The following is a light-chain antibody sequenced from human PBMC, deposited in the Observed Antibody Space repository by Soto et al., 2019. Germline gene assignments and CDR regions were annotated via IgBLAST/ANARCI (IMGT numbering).Light chain of an antibody. V-gene: IGLV6-57*03. CDR2: EDN. Sequence: LTQPHSVSESPGKTVTISCTRSSGSIASNYVQWYQQRPGSAPTTVIYEDNQSTSGVPDRFSGSIDSSSNSASLTISGLKTEDEADYYCQSYDSSNLWVFGGGTKLTVL. J-gene: IGLJ3*02. CDR3: QSYDSSNLWV. CDR1: SGSIASNY.